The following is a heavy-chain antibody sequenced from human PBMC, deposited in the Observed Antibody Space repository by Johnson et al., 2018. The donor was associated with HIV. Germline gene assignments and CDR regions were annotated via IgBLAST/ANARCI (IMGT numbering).Heavy chain of an antibody. CDR1: GLTVSSNY. D-gene: IGHD5-24*01. CDR2: FFSGGTT. V-gene: IGHV3-66*01. CDR3: ARACRDGYTCDAFDI. Sequence: VQLAESGGGLVQPGGSLRLACAASGLTVSSNYMSWVRQAPGKGLEWVSVFFSGGTTYYADSVNGRFTISRDNSKNTLFLQMNSLRADDTALYYCARACRDGYTCDAFDIWGQGTMVTVSS. J-gene: IGHJ3*02.